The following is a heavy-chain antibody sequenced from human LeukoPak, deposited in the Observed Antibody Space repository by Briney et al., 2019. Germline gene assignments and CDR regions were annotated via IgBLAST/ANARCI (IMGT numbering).Heavy chain of an antibody. CDR1: GFTFSSYS. Sequence: GGSLRLSCAASGFTFSSYSMNWVRQAPGKGLEWVSSISSSSSYIYYADSVKGRFTISRDNAKNSLYLQMNSLRAEDTAVYYCARDLWFGESPYLDYWGQGTLVTVSS. D-gene: IGHD3-10*01. CDR3: ARDLWFGESPYLDY. CDR2: ISSSSSYI. V-gene: IGHV3-21*01. J-gene: IGHJ4*02.